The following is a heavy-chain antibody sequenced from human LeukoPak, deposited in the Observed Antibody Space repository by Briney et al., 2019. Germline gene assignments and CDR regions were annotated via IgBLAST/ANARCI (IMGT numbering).Heavy chain of an antibody. CDR3: MARGDSYGLFDY. V-gene: IGHV3-73*01. J-gene: IGHJ4*01. D-gene: IGHD5-18*01. CDR1: GFTFSDSA. Sequence: GGSLRLSYAASGFTFSDSAMHWVRQASGTGLEWVARIRSKANTYAASYAASVKGRFTISRDDSKNTAYLQMNSLKTEDTAVYYCMARGDSYGLFDYWGHGTLVTVSS. CDR2: IRSKANTYAA.